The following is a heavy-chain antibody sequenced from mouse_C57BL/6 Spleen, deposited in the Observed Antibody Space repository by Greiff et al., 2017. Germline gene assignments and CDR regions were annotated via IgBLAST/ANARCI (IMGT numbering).Heavy chain of an antibody. J-gene: IGHJ2*01. Sequence: QVQLQQSGAELVKPGASVKLSCKASGYTFTEYTIHWVKQRSGQGLEWIGLVYPGSGSIKYTEKFKGKATLTADKSSSTVYMELSRLTSEDSAVYCCARHERLGRAYYFDYWGQGTTLTVSS. V-gene: IGHV1-62-2*01. CDR2: VYPGSGSI. D-gene: IGHD4-1*01. CDR1: GYTFTEYT. CDR3: ARHERLGRAYYFDY.